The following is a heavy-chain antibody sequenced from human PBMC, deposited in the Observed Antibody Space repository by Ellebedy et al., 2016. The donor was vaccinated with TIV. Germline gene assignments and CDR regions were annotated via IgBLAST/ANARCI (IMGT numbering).Heavy chain of an antibody. J-gene: IGHJ4*02. Sequence: GESLKISCTASGFTFSSYWMSWVRQAPGNGLEWVANIRYYGSEKYYVDSVVGRFTISRDNARNSLYLQMNSLSAEDTAVYFCAREPRSPISATNFDYWGQGTLVTVSS. V-gene: IGHV3-7*03. CDR2: IRYYGSEK. CDR1: GFTFSSYW. CDR3: AREPRSPISATNFDY. D-gene: IGHD3-10*01.